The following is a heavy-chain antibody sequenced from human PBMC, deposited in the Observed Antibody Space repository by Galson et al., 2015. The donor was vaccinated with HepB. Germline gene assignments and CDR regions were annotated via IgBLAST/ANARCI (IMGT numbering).Heavy chain of an antibody. Sequence: SVKVSCKVSGYTLTELSMHWVRQAPGKGLEWMGGFDPEDGETIYAQKFQGRVTMTEDTSTDTAYMELSSLRSEDTAVYYCATSDGYNAINFDYWGQGTLVTVSP. V-gene: IGHV1-24*01. CDR2: FDPEDGET. CDR1: GYTLTELS. CDR3: ATSDGYNAINFDY. D-gene: IGHD5-24*01. J-gene: IGHJ4*02.